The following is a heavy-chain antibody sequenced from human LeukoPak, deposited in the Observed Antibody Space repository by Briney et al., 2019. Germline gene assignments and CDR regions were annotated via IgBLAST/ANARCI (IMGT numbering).Heavy chain of an antibody. Sequence: SVKVSCKASGGTFSSHAISWVRQAPGQGLEWVGGIIPIFGTTNYAQKLQGRVTITTDESTSTGYMELRSLRSDDTAVYYCARGDSGYDYGFDNWGQGTLVTVSS. V-gene: IGHV1-69*05. J-gene: IGHJ4*02. CDR3: ARGDSGYDYGFDN. D-gene: IGHD5-12*01. CDR2: IIPIFGTT. CDR1: GGTFSSHA.